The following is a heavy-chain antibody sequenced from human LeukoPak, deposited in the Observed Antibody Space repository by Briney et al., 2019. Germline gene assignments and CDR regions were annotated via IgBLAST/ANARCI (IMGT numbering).Heavy chain of an antibody. CDR1: GYTFTSYA. D-gene: IGHD6-19*01. J-gene: IGHJ4*02. Sequence: GASVKVSCKASGYTFTSYAMHWVRQAPGQRLEWMGWINAGNGNTKYSQKFQGRVTITRDTSASTAYMELSSLRSEDTAVYYCARDPGHDSGWYYFDYWGQGTLVTVSS. V-gene: IGHV1-3*01. CDR3: ARDPGHDSGWYYFDY. CDR2: INAGNGNT.